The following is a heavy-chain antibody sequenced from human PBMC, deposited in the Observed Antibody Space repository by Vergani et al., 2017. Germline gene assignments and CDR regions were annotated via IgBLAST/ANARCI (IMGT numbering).Heavy chain of an antibody. J-gene: IGHJ4*02. Sequence: QVQLQQWGAGLLKPSETLSLTCAVYGGSFSGYYWSWIRQPPGKGLEWIGEINQSGSTHYNPSLKSRVTISVDTSKNQFSLKLSSVTAADTAVYYCARGGRQWLGRTYFDYWGQGTLVTVSS. CDR2: INQSGST. CDR1: GGSFSGYY. D-gene: IGHD6-19*01. V-gene: IGHV4-34*01. CDR3: ARGGRQWLGRTYFDY.